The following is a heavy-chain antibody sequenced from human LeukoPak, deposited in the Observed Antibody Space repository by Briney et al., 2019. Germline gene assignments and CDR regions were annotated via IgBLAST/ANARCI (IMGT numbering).Heavy chain of an antibody. Sequence: ASVKVSCKASGYTFTGYYMHWVRQAPGQGLEWMGWINPNSGGTDYAQKFQGRVTMTRDTSISTAYMELSRLRSDDTAVYYCARFGVRGDWFDPWGQGTLVTVSS. CDR3: ARFGVRGDWFDP. CDR2: INPNSGGT. J-gene: IGHJ5*02. CDR1: GYTFTGYY. V-gene: IGHV1-2*02. D-gene: IGHD3-10*01.